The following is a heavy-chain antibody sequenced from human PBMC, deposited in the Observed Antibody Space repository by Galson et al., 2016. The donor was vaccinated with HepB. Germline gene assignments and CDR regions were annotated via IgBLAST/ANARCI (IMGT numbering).Heavy chain of an antibody. Sequence: SLRLSCAASGFIFSSYGMHWVRQAPGKGLEWVSLISSDGNNKYYADSVKGRFTISRDISKNTLYLQMNILRPADTAVYFCAKDFTRDYDYVWGSYHLNYFDHWGQGTLVTVSS. CDR2: ISSDGNNK. CDR3: AKDFTRDYDYVWGSYHLNYFDH. V-gene: IGHV3-30*18. D-gene: IGHD3-16*02. CDR1: GFIFSSYG. J-gene: IGHJ4*02.